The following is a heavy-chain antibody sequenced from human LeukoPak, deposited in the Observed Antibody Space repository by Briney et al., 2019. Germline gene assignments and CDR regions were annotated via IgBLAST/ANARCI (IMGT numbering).Heavy chain of an antibody. CDR3: ARERRYYTFWSDSFRDALDI. CDR2: VYISGKT. V-gene: IGHV4-4*07. J-gene: IGHJ3*02. D-gene: IGHD3-3*01. CDR1: GGSISSYY. Sequence: PSETLSLTCTVSGGSISSYYWSWLRQSAGKRLEWIGRVYISGKTSYKPSLRSRVTMSVDTSKNQFSLQVNSVTAADTAVYYCARERRYYTFWSDSFRDALDIWGPGARVTVS.